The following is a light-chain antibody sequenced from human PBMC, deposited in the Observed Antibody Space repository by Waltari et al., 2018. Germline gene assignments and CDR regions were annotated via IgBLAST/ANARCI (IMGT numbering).Light chain of an antibody. CDR2: ENN. CDR3: GTWDSSLSSWV. Sequence: QSVLTQPPSVSAAPGQKVTISCSGSSSNIGNNYVSWYQQVPGTAPKLLIYENNRRPSGIPDRFSGSKSGTSATLGITGLQTGDEADYYCGTWDSSLSSWVFGGGTKLTAL. V-gene: IGLV1-51*02. CDR1: SSNIGNNY. J-gene: IGLJ3*02.